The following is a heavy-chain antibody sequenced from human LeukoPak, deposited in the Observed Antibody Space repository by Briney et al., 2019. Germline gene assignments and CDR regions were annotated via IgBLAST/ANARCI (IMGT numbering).Heavy chain of an antibody. J-gene: IGHJ3*02. CDR2: LYSGGGA. D-gene: IGHD2-2*01. Sequence: GGSLRLSCAASGFSVNTNYMTWVRQAPGKGLEWVSVLYSGGGAYYADSVKDRFTISRDYSQNTLLLQMNSLRAEDTALYYCAKGSGCSTTSCSLGAFDIWGQGTMVTVSS. V-gene: IGHV3-66*01. CDR1: GFSVNTNY. CDR3: AKGSGCSTTSCSLGAFDI.